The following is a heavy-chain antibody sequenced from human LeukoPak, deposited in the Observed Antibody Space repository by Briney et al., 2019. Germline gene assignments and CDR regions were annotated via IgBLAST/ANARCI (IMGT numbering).Heavy chain of an antibody. D-gene: IGHD3-22*01. CDR2: IGTAGDT. CDR1: GFTFSSYD. Sequence: QPGGSLRLSCAASGFTFSSYDMHWVRQATGKGLEWVSAIGTAGDTYYPGSVKGRFTISRENAKNSLYLQMNSLRAGDTAVYYCARDLLSHYYDSSGQDYWGQGTLVTVSS. V-gene: IGHV3-13*01. J-gene: IGHJ4*02. CDR3: ARDLLSHYYDSSGQDY.